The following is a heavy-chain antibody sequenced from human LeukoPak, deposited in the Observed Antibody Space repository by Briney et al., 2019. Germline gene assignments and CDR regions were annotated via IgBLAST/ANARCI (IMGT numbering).Heavy chain of an antibody. CDR1: GFTFSSYG. V-gene: IGHV3-30*02. D-gene: IGHD3-22*01. CDR3: AREYYASSNGGDY. J-gene: IGHJ4*02. Sequence: HPGGSLRLSCAASGFTFSSYGMHWVRQAPGKGLEWVAFIRYDGSNKYYADSVKGRFTISRDNSKNTLYLQMNSLRAEDTAVYYCAREYYASSNGGDYWGQGTLVTVSS. CDR2: IRYDGSNK.